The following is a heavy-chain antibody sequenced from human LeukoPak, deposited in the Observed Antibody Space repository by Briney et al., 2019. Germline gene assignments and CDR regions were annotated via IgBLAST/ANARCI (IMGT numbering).Heavy chain of an antibody. CDR1: GFTFSSYG. CDR3: AVPAAAHYYYYGMDV. CDR2: ISYDGSNK. Sequence: GGSLRLSCAASGFTFSSYGMHWVRQAPGKGLEWVAVISYDGSNKYYADSVKGRFTISRDNSKNTLYLQMNSLRAEDMAVYYCAVPAAAHYYYYGMDVWGQGTTVTVSS. J-gene: IGHJ6*02. V-gene: IGHV3-30*03. D-gene: IGHD2-2*01.